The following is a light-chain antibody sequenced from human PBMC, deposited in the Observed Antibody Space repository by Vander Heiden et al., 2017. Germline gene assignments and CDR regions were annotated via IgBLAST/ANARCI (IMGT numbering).Light chain of an antibody. CDR1: EFTKNY. Sequence: SYQLTQPPSVAVSPGQTARITCSGNEFTKNYGYWYQQKPGQAPVVVIYKDNERPSRIPGRFSGSSSGTTVTLTISGVQAEDEADYYCQSAASSGTYDVFGGGTKLTVL. CDR3: QSAASSGTYDV. J-gene: IGLJ3*02. CDR2: KDN. V-gene: IGLV3-25*03.